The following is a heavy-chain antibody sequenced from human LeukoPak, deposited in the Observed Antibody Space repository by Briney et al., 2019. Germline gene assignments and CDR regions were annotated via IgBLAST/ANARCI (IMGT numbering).Heavy chain of an antibody. D-gene: IGHD3-16*01. J-gene: IGHJ3*02. CDR2: IYYSGST. CDR3: ARDGGRGGDAFDI. CDR1: GGSISSSSYY. V-gene: IGHV4-39*07. Sequence: TSETLSLTCTVSGGSISSSSYYWGWIRQPPGKGLEWTGSIYYSGSTYYNPSLKSRVTISVDTSKNQFSLKLSSVTAADTAVYYCARDGGRGGDAFDIWGQGTMVTVSS.